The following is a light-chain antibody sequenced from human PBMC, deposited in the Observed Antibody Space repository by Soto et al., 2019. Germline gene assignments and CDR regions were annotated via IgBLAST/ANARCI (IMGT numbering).Light chain of an antibody. CDR3: GSYTTSSADV. J-gene: IGLJ1*01. CDR2: DVS. CDR1: TSDVGSYNY. Sequence: QPVLTQPASVSGSPGQSITISCTGTTSDVGSYNYVSWYQQHPGKVPKLIIYDVSNRPSGVSDRFSGSKSGNTASLTISGLQVEDEADYYCGSYTTSSADVFGTGTKVTVL. V-gene: IGLV2-14*03.